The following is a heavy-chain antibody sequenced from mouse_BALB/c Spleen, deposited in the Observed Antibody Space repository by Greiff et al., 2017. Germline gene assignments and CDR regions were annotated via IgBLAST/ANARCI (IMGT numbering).Heavy chain of an antibody. J-gene: IGHJ4*01. D-gene: IGHD2-4*01. Sequence: VQLQQSAAELARPGASVKMSCKASGYTFPSYTMHWVKQRPGQGLEWIGYINPSSGYTEYNQKFKDKTTLTADKSSSTAYMQLSSLTSEDSAVYYCARRGDYYYAMDYWGQGTSVTVSS. CDR3: ARRGDYYYAMDY. V-gene: IGHV1-4*02. CDR2: INPSSGYT. CDR1: GYTFPSYT.